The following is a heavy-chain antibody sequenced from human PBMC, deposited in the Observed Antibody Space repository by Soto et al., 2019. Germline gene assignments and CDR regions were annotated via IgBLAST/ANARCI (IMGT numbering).Heavy chain of an antibody. CDR2: ISTYNVNT. J-gene: IGHJ4*02. CDR3: ARDLDGSGSYYTGY. Sequence: SVKVSCKASGYSFITYGISWVRQAPGQGLEWMGRISTYNVNTNYAQNLQGRVTMTADTSTNTAYMELRSLRSDDTAVYYCARDLDGSGSYYTGYWGPGTLVTVSS. D-gene: IGHD3-10*01. CDR1: GYSFITYG. V-gene: IGHV1-18*01.